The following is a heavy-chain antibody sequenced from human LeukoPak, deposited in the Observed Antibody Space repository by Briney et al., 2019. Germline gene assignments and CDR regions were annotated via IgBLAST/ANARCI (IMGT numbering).Heavy chain of an antibody. J-gene: IGHJ5*02. Sequence: SETLSLTCTVSGGSISSYYWSWIRQPPGKGLEWIGYIYYSGSTNYNPSLKSRVTISVDTSKNQFSPKLSSVTAADTAVYYCARRYSSSWTTFDPWGQGTLVTVSS. CDR2: IYYSGST. CDR1: GGSISSYY. V-gene: IGHV4-59*08. D-gene: IGHD6-13*01. CDR3: ARRYSSSWTTFDP.